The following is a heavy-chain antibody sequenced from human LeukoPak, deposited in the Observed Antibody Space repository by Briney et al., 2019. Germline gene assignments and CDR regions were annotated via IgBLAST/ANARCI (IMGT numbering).Heavy chain of an antibody. CDR3: ARGDFWSGYCGY. D-gene: IGHD3-3*01. CDR2: MNPNSGNT. CDR1: GYTFTSYD. V-gene: IGHV1-8*03. J-gene: IGHJ4*02. Sequence: ASVKVSCKASGYTFTSYDINWVRQATGQGLEWMGWMNPNSGNTGYAQKFQGRVTITRNTSISTAYMELSSLRSEDTAEYYCARGDFWSGYCGYWGQGTLVTVSS.